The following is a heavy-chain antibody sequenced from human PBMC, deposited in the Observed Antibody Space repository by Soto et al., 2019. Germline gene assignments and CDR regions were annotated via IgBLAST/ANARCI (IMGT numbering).Heavy chain of an antibody. J-gene: IGHJ3*02. CDR1: GYTFTGYY. CDR3: ARVTKDSSGYFDAFDI. V-gene: IGHV1-2*04. CDR2: INPNSGGK. D-gene: IGHD3-22*01. Sequence: ASVEVSCKASGYTFTGYYIHWVRQAPGQGLEWMGWINPNSGGKNYAQKFQGWVTMTRETSISTAYMELSRLRSDDTAVYYCARVTKDSSGYFDAFDIWGQGPMVTV.